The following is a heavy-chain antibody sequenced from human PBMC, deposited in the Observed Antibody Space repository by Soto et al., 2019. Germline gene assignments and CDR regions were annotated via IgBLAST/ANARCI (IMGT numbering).Heavy chain of an antibody. CDR1: GYIFTRYN. CDR3: ARVGPFTYYYDSSGYYYDWFDP. J-gene: IGHJ5*02. D-gene: IGHD3-22*01. Sequence: ASVKVSCKTPGYIFTRYNIHWVRQAPGQRLEWMAWINVGNGNTRYSQKLQGRVTMTTDTSTSTAYMELRSLRSDDTAVYYCARVGPFTYYYDSSGYYYDWFDPWGQGTLVTVSS. V-gene: IGHV1-3*01. CDR2: INVGNGNT.